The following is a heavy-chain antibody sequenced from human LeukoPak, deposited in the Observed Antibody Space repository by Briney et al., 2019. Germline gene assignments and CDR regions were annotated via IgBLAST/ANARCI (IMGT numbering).Heavy chain of an antibody. J-gene: IGHJ4*02. CDR1: GVTFSSYA. CDR3: ARVRGTLGFDY. CDR2: IIPIFGTA. V-gene: IGHV1-69*05. D-gene: IGHD2/OR15-2a*01. Sequence: SVKVSCKASGVTFSSYAISWVRQAPGQGLEWMGRIIPIFGTANYAQKFQGRVTITTDESTSTAYMELSSLRSEDTAVYYCARVRGTLGFDYWGQGTLVTVSS.